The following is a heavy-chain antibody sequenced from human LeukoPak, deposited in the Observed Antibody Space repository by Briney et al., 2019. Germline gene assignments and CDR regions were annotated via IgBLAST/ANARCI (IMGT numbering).Heavy chain of an antibody. CDR1: GLTFSDYV. CDR2: TSYDGSSE. J-gene: IGHJ4*02. Sequence: GRSLRLSCAASGLTFSDYVLYWVRQASGKGLEWVAVTSYDGSSEYYTDSVKGRFTVSRDNSRSTLYLQMNSLRVEDTGVYYCARALSQGAGAAVPSAPIDYWGQGTLVTVSS. CDR3: ARALSQGAGAAVPSAPIDY. V-gene: IGHV3-30-3*01. D-gene: IGHD2-2*01.